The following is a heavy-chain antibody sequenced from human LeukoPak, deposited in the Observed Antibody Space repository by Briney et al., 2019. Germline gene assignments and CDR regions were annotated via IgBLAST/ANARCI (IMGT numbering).Heavy chain of an antibody. CDR2: IYYSGST. Sequence: SETLSLTCTVSGXSISSGGYYWSWIRQHPGKGLEWIGYIYYSGSTYYNPSLKSRVTISVDTSKNQFSLKLSSVTAADTAVYYCARWIQLWAFIDYWGQGTLVTVSS. V-gene: IGHV4-31*03. J-gene: IGHJ4*02. CDR1: GXSISSGGYY. D-gene: IGHD5-18*01. CDR3: ARWIQLWAFIDY.